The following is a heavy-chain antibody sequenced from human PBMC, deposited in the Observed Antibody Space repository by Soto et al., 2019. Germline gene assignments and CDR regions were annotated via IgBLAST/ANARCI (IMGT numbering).Heavy chain of an antibody. Sequence: ASVEVSSKASGCTFTSNYMHWVRQAPGQGLEWMGIINPSGGSTSYAQKFQGRVTMTRDTSASTAYMELSSLRSEDTAVYYCARAPQVGRFDYWGQGTLVTVSS. CDR3: ARAPQVGRFDY. D-gene: IGHD1-26*01. J-gene: IGHJ4*02. V-gene: IGHV1-46*01. CDR2: INPSGGST. CDR1: GCTFTSNY.